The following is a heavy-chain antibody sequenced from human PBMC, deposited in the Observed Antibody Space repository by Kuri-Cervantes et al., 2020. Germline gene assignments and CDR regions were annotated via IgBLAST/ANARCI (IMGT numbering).Heavy chain of an antibody. J-gene: IGHJ4*02. D-gene: IGHD3-22*01. Sequence: GESLKISCAASGFTFSSYSMNWVRQAPGKGLEWVSYISSSSSTIYYADSVKGRFTISRDNAKNSLYLQMNSLRAEDTAVYYCASLGTLGDSSAYRWGQGTLVTVSS. V-gene: IGHV3-48*01. CDR3: ASLGTLGDSSAYR. CDR2: ISSSSSTI. CDR1: GFTFSSYS.